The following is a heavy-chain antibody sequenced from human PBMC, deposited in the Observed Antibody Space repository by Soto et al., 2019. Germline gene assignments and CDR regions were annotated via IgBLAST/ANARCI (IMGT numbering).Heavy chain of an antibody. CDR3: ARDVVKYYYDSSGYFGAFDI. CDR1: GFTFSSYS. V-gene: IGHV3-21*01. D-gene: IGHD3-22*01. CDR2: ISSSSSYI. J-gene: IGHJ3*02. Sequence: GGSLGLSCAASGFTFSSYSMNWVRQAPGKGLEWVSSISSSSSYIYYADSVKGRFTISRDNAKNSLYLQMNSLRAEDTAVYYCARDVVKYYYDSSGYFGAFDIWGQGTMVTVSS.